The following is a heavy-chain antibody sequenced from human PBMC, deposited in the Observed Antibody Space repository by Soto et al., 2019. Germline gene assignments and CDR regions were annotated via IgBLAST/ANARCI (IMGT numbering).Heavy chain of an antibody. V-gene: IGHV1-18*04. Sequence: ASVKVSCKTSGYTFTNYGITWVRQAPGQGLKWMGWISAYNGDTNYAQKLQGRVTMTTDTSTSTAYMELRSLRSDDTAVYYCARGPSGSHRRYFDLWGRGTLVTVSS. D-gene: IGHD1-26*01. CDR1: GYTFTNYG. CDR3: ARGPSGSHRRYFDL. CDR2: ISAYNGDT. J-gene: IGHJ2*01.